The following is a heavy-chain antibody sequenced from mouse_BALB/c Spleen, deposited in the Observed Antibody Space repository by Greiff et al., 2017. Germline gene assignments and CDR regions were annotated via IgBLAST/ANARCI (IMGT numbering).Heavy chain of an antibody. CDR3: ARYNGNYNYAMDY. D-gene: IGHD2-1*01. Sequence: EVHLVESGGGLVQPGGSRKLSCAASGFTFSSFGMHWVRQAPEKGLEWVAYISSGSSTIYYADTVKGRFTISRDNPKNTLFLQMTSLRSEDTAMYYCARYNGNYNYAMDYWGQGTSVTVSS. CDR1: GFTFSSFG. V-gene: IGHV5-17*02. CDR2: ISSGSSTI. J-gene: IGHJ4*01.